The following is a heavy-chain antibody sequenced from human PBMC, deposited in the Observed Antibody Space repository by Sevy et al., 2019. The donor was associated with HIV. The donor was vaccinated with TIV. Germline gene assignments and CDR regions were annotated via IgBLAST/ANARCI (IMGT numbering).Heavy chain of an antibody. CDR2: IFQSGAT. V-gene: IGHV4-30-2*01. J-gene: IGHJ3*01. Sequence: SETLSLACAVSGGSISSGGYSWNWIRQRPGKGLECIGYIFQSGATYYIPSLQSRVSISVDMSKNQFSLNLRSVTVADTAVYYCARGPVGDTSNWYGAFDVWVQGTTVTVSS. CDR1: GGSISSGGYS. CDR3: ARGPVGDTSNWYGAFDV. D-gene: IGHD6-13*01.